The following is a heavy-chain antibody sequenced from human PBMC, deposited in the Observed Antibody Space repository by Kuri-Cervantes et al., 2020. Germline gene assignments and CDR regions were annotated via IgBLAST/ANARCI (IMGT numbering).Heavy chain of an antibody. J-gene: IGHJ4*02. V-gene: IGHV3-30*02. CDR3: VKGSGSYYVY. CDR2: ILYDGSNK. CDR1: GFTFSNYG. D-gene: IGHD1-26*01. Sequence: GGSLRLPCAASGFTFSNYGMHWVRQAPGKGLEWVAFILYDGSNKYYADSVKGRFTISRDNSKNTLYLQVNSLRAEDTAVYYCVKGSGSYYVYWGQGTLVTVSS.